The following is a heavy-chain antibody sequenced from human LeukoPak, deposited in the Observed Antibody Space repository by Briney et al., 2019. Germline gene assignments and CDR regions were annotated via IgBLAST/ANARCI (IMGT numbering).Heavy chain of an antibody. CDR1: GFTFSSYA. Sequence: PGGSLRLSCAASGFTFSSYAMSWVRQAPGKGLEWVSAISGSGGSTYYADSVKGRFTISRDNSKNTLYLQMNSLRPEDTALYYCAKGSGSGMKYYFDCWGQGTLVTVSS. CDR2: ISGSGGST. J-gene: IGHJ4*02. CDR3: AKGSGSGMKYYFDC. V-gene: IGHV3-23*01. D-gene: IGHD3-10*01.